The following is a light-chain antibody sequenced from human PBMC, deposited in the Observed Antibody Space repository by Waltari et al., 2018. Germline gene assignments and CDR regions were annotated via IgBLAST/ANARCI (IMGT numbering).Light chain of an antibody. J-gene: IGKJ4*01. Sequence: DIHMTQSPSPLSASVRDRVMITCRANQTVGNWLAWYQQKPGRAPYLLMSKASSLQDGVPPRFSGSGSGTEFTLTISSLRPEDFATYYCQQYNNYPVTFGGGTKVEI. CDR3: QQYNNYPVT. V-gene: IGKV1-5*03. CDR2: KAS. CDR1: QTVGNW.